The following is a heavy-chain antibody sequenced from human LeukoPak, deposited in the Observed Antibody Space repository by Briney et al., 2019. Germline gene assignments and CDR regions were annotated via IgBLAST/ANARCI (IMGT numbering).Heavy chain of an antibody. D-gene: IGHD3-10*01. J-gene: IGHJ5*02. CDR2: IYTSGST. CDR3: ASEGLWFGELSWFDP. V-gene: IGHV4-4*07. CDR1: GGSISSYY. Sequence: KPSETLSLTCTVSGGSISSYYWSWIRQPAGKGLEWIGRIYTSGSTNYNPSLKSRVTMSVDTSKNQFSLKLSSVTAADTAVYYCASEGLWFGELSWFDPWGQGTLVTVSS.